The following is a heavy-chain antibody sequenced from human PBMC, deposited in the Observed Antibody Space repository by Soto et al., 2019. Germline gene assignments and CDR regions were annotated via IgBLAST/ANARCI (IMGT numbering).Heavy chain of an antibody. CDR3: VDPHDYYYGMDV. CDR1: GFTFSSYA. V-gene: IGHV3-23*01. CDR2: ISGSGGST. J-gene: IGHJ6*02. Sequence: EVQLLESGGGLVQPGGSLRLSCAASGFTFSSYAMSWVRQAPGKGLEWVSAISGSGGSTYYADSVKGQFTISRDNSKNTLYLQMNSLRAEDTAVYYCVDPHDYYYGMDVWGQGTTVTVSS.